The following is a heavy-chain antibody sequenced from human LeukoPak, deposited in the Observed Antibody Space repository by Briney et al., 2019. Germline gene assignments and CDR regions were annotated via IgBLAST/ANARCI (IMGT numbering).Heavy chain of an antibody. CDR2: ISGSGGST. Sequence: GGSLRLSCAASGFTFSSYAMSWVRQAPGKGLEWVSAISGSGGSTYYADSVKGRFTISRDNSKNTLYLQMNSLRAEDTAVYYCAKDWVGSQGIGVDCFDYWGQGTLVTASS. CDR1: GFTFSSYA. J-gene: IGHJ4*02. V-gene: IGHV3-23*01. D-gene: IGHD6-19*01. CDR3: AKDWVGSQGIGVDCFDY.